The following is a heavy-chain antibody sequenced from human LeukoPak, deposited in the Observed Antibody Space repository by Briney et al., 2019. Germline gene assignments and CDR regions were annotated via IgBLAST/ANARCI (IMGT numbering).Heavy chain of an antibody. CDR2: INPNSGGT. V-gene: IGHV1-2*02. CDR1: GGTFSSYA. CDR3: ARVPRYYCSSTSCYRGYFDY. D-gene: IGHD2-2*01. Sequence: GASVRVSCKASGGTFSSYAISWVRQAPGQGLEWMGWINPNSGGTNYAQKFQGRVTMTRDTSISTAYMELSRLRSDDTAVYYCARVPRYYCSSTSCYRGYFDYWGQGTLVTVSS. J-gene: IGHJ4*02.